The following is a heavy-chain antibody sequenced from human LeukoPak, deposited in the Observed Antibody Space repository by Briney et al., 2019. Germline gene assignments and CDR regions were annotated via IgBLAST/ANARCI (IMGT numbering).Heavy chain of an antibody. V-gene: IGHV3-11*06. J-gene: IGHJ4*02. CDR1: GFTFRDHY. CDR3: ATCGSYRQDY. D-gene: IGHD3-16*01. Sequence: GGSLRLSCAASGFTFRDHYMGWIRQAPGKGLEWVSYISGGTDHTNYADSVKGRFTISRDNAKNSLYLQMNSLRAEDTAVYYCATCGSYRQDYWGQGTLVTVSS. CDR2: ISGGTDHT.